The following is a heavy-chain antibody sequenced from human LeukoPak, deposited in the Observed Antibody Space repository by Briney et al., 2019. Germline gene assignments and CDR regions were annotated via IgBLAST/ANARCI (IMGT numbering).Heavy chain of an antibody. J-gene: IGHJ4*02. CDR1: GFSFSTYW. CDR2: IKQDGSER. V-gene: IGHV3-7*01. Sequence: GGSLRLSYAASGFSFSTYWMSWVRQTPGKGLEWVANIKQDGSERYYVDSVRGRFTISRDNTKNSLYLQMNSLRVEDTAVYYCAGHTNYWGQGTLVTVSS. D-gene: IGHD1-1*01. CDR3: AGHTNY.